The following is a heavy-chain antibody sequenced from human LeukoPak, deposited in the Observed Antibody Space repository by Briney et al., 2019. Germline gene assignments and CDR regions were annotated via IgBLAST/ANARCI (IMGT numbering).Heavy chain of an antibody. J-gene: IGHJ4*02. D-gene: IGHD2-21*02. Sequence: PSETLSLTRTVSGGSISSGGYYWSWIRQPPGKGLEWIGYIYHSGSTYYNPSLKSRVTISVDRSKNQFSLKLSSVTAADTAVYYCASAYCGGDCYTVSGSYYFDYWGQGTLVTVSS. CDR1: GGSISSGGYY. V-gene: IGHV4-30-2*01. CDR3: ASAYCGGDCYTVSGSYYFDY. CDR2: IYHSGST.